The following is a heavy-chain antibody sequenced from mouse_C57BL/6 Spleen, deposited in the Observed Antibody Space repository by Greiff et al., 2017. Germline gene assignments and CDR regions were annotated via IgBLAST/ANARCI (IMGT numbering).Heavy chain of an antibody. Sequence: QVQLKQSGAELVKPGASVKLSCKASGYTFTEYTIHWVKQRSGQGLEWIGWFYPGSGSIKYNEKFKDKATLTADKSSSTVYMELSRLTSEDSAVYFCAKHEDVNPGYCGSSYGCFADWGTGTTVTVSA. J-gene: IGHJ1*03. D-gene: IGHD1-1*01. V-gene: IGHV1-62-2*01. CDR1: GYTFTEYT. CDR3: AKHEDVNPGYCGSSYGCFAD. CDR2: FYPGSGSI.